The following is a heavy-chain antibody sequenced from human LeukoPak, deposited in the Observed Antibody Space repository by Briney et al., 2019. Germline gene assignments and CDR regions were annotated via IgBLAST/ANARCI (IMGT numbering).Heavy chain of an antibody. J-gene: IGHJ4*02. CDR2: INPSGGST. CDR3: ARMVSGSIAVALDFDY. CDR1: GYTFTSYG. Sequence: ASVKVSCKASGYTFTSYGISWVRQAPGQGLEWMGIINPSGGSTSYAQKFQGRVTMTRDTSTSTVYMELSSLRSEDTAVYYCARMVSGSIAVALDFDYWGQGTLVTVSS. D-gene: IGHD6-19*01. V-gene: IGHV1-46*01.